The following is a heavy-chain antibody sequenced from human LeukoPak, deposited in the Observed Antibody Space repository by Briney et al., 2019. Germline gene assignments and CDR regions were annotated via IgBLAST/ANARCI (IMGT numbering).Heavy chain of an antibody. D-gene: IGHD3-22*01. J-gene: IGHJ4*02. CDR2: MNPNSGNT. Sequence: ASVKVSCKASGYTFTSYDINWVRQATGQGLEWMGWMNPNSGNTGYAQKFQGRVTMTTDASTSTAYMELRSLRSDDTAVYYCARHPYYDSSGYYVYWGQGTLVTVSS. V-gene: IGHV1-8*01. CDR1: GYTFTSYD. CDR3: ARHPYYDSSGYYVY.